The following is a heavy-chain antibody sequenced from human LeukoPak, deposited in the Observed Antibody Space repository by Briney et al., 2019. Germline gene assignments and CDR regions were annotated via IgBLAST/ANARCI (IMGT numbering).Heavy chain of an antibody. J-gene: IGHJ4*02. D-gene: IGHD2-15*01. V-gene: IGHV3-30*18. CDR2: ISYDGSNK. CDR3: AKVVRTIVVVVAATLGVRVFDY. Sequence: GGSLRLSCAASGFTFSSYGMHWVRQAPGKGPEWVAVISYDGSNKYYADSVKGRFTISRDNSKNTLYLQMNSLRAEDTAVYYCAKVVRTIVVVVAATLGVRVFDYWGQGTLVTVSS. CDR1: GFTFSSYG.